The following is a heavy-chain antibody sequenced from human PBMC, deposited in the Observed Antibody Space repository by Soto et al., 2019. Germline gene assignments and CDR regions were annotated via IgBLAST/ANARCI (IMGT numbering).Heavy chain of an antibody. V-gene: IGHV3-48*02. CDR1: GSSFTTYN. D-gene: IGHD3-22*01. CDR3: ARDDYDNTGPGD. Sequence: EVQLVESGGDLIQPGGSQRLTCTASGSSFTTYNMNWVRQAPGKELEWISYIRSSGDSKYYADSVKGRFTIFRDNAKSSLYLQMDSLRDEDTAVYYCARDDYDNTGPGDWGQGTLVTVSS. CDR2: IRSSGDSK. J-gene: IGHJ4*02.